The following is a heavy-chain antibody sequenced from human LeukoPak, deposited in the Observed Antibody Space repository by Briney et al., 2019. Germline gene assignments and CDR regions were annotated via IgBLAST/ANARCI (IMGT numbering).Heavy chain of an antibody. CDR1: GFTFSSYS. J-gene: IGHJ2*01. CDR2: ISGSGGST. CDR3: ARDLPDSYGPEGNWYFDL. Sequence: GGSLRLSCAASGFTFSSYSMNWVRQAPGKGLEWVSAISGSGGSTYYADSVKGRFTISRDNSKNTLYLQMNSLRAEDTAVYYCARDLPDSYGPEGNWYFDLWGRGTLVTVSS. V-gene: IGHV3-23*01. D-gene: IGHD5-18*01.